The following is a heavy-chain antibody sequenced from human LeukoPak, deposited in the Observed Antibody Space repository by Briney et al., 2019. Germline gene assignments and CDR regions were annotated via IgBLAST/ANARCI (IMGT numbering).Heavy chain of an antibody. CDR1: GFSLSTSGMC. CDR3: ARITVQQGPRTTTEVIDH. CDR2: IDWDDDK. D-gene: IGHD4-11*01. J-gene: IGHJ4*02. Sequence: SGPTLVNXTQTLTLTCTFSGFSLSTSGMCVSWIHQPPGKALEWLARIDWDDDKYYSTSLKTRLTISKDTSKNQVVLTMTNMDPVDTATYYCARITVQQGPRTTTEVIDHWGQGTLVTVSS. V-gene: IGHV2-70*11.